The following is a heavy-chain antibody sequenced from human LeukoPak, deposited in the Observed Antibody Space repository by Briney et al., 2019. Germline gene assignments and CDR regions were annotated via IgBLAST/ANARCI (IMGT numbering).Heavy chain of an antibody. Sequence: GASVKVSCKASGYTFTSYDINWVRQATGQGLEWMGWMNPNSGNTGYAQKFQGRVTITRNTSISTAYMELSSLRSEDTAVYYCARGLMPEQHESSYYYIDVWGKGTTVTVSS. D-gene: IGHD6-13*01. V-gene: IGHV1-8*03. CDR3: ARGLMPEQHESSYYYIDV. J-gene: IGHJ6*03. CDR1: GYTFTSYD. CDR2: MNPNSGNT.